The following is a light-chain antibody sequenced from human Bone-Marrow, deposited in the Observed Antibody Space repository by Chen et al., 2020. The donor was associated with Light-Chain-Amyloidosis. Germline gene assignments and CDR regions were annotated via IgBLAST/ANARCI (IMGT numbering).Light chain of an antibody. CDR3: QVWDRSSDRPV. V-gene: IGLV3-21*02. CDR1: NIGSTS. J-gene: IGLJ3*02. CDR2: DDS. Sequence: SYVLTQPSLVSVAPGQTATTACGGNNIGSTSVHWYQQTPGQAPLLVVYDDSDRPSGIPERLSGANSGNTATLTISRVEAGDEADYYCQVWDRSSDRPVFGGGTKLTVL.